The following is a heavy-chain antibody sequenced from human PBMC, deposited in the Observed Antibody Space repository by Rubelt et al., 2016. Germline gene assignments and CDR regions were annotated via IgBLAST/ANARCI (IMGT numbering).Heavy chain of an antibody. V-gene: IGHV1-2*02. CDR3: ARRLVTALDS. D-gene: IGHD2-21*02. J-gene: IGHJ4*02. CDR1: GYTFTDYY. Sequence: VQSGAEVKTPGASVKVSCKASGYTFTDYYLHWVRRAPGQGLAWMGWLSPNSGGTTYAQKYQGRVTMTRDTSISTAYLELRRLRSDDTAVYYCARRLVTALDSWGQGTLVTVSS. CDR2: LSPNSGGT.